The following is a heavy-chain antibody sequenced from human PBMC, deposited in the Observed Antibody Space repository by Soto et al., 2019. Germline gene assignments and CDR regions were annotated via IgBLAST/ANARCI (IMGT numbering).Heavy chain of an antibody. V-gene: IGHV3-33*01. D-gene: IGHD6-25*01. CDR3: ASHPPHSGGGNPY. Sequence: GGSLRLSCAASGFTFSSYGMHWVRQAPGKGLEWVAVIWYDGSNKYYADSVKGRFTISRDNSKNTLYLQMNSLRAEDTAVYYCASHPPHSGGGNPYWGQGTLVTVSS. CDR1: GFTFSSYG. J-gene: IGHJ4*02. CDR2: IWYDGSNK.